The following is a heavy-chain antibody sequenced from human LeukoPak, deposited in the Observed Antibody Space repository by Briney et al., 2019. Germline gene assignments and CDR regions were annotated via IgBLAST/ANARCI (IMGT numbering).Heavy chain of an antibody. V-gene: IGHV3-48*03. CDR1: GFTFSSYA. J-gene: IGHJ4*02. Sequence: GGSLRLSCAASGFTFSSYAMNWVRQAPGKGLEWVSYISSSGSTIYYADSVKGRFTISRDNAKNSLYLQMNSLRAEDTAVYYCAREVLSVAGAFDYWGQGTLVTVSS. CDR2: ISSSGSTI. CDR3: AREVLSVAGAFDY. D-gene: IGHD6-19*01.